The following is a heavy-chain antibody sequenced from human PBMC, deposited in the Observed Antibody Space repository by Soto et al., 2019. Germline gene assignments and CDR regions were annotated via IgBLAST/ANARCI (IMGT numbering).Heavy chain of an antibody. CDR1: GYTFTNYD. CDR2: ITPYNGNT. CDR3: ARVVPGAVPWFDS. Sequence: GASVKVSCKTSGYTFTNYDVTWVLQAPGRGLEWMGWITPYNGNTHYAPHLQGRITLATDTSTSTAYLDLTNLISDDTAMYYCARVVPGAVPWFDSWGQGTPVTVSS. V-gene: IGHV1-18*04. J-gene: IGHJ5*01. D-gene: IGHD3-16*02.